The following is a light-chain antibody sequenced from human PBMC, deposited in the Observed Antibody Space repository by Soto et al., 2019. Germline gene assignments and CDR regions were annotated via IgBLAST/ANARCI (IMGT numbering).Light chain of an antibody. CDR3: QQYGTSEII. CDR2: DKS. Sequence: EFVLTQSPGTLSLSPGESATLSCRASQRLANSFIAWYQQKPGQAPRLLIYDKSSRASGIPDRFSGSGSGTDFTLTISRLETEDFAVFYCQQYGTSEIIFGQGTRLEIK. CDR1: QRLANSF. J-gene: IGKJ5*01. V-gene: IGKV3-20*01.